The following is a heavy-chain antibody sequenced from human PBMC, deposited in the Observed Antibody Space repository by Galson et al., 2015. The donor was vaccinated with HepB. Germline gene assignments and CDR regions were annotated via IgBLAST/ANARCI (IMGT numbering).Heavy chain of an antibody. V-gene: IGHV4-31*03. CDR3: ARDWSQTLELPGAFHI. CDR2: FYYSGST. J-gene: IGHJ3*02. CDR1: GDSIPSGGYY. D-gene: IGHD3-3*01. Sequence: LSLTCTVSGDSIPSGGYYWSWIRQHPGKGLEWIGYFYYSGSTYYNPSLKSRVTISVDTSKNQFSLKLSSVTAADTAVYYCARDWSQTLELPGAFHIWGQGTMVTVSS.